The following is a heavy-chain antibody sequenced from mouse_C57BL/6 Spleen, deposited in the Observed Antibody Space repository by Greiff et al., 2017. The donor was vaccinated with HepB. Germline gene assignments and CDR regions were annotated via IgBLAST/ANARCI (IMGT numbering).Heavy chain of an antibody. V-gene: IGHV1-82*01. CDR1: GYAFSSSW. D-gene: IGHD2-5*01. CDR3: AAYYSNPFAY. Sequence: VQLQQSGPELVKPGASVKISCKASGYAFSSSWMNWVKQRPGKGLEWIGRIYPGDGDTNYNGKFKGKATLTADKSSSTAYMQLSSLTSEDSAVYCCAAYYSNPFAYWGQGTLVTVSA. CDR2: IYPGDGDT. J-gene: IGHJ3*01.